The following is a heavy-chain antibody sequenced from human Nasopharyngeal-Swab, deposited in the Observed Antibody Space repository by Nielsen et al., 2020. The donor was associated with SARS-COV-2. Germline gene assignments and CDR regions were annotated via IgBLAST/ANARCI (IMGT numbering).Heavy chain of an antibody. D-gene: IGHD5-18*01. CDR2: INAYNGNT. Sequence: ASVKVSCKAVGYTFTSYAMNWVRQAPGQGLEWMGWINAYNGNTNYAQKLQGRVTMTTDTSTSTAYMELRSLRSDDTAVYYCANGVNTAMGDWYFDLWGRGTLVTVSS. CDR1: GYTFTSYA. V-gene: IGHV1-18*01. CDR3: ANGVNTAMGDWYFDL. J-gene: IGHJ2*01.